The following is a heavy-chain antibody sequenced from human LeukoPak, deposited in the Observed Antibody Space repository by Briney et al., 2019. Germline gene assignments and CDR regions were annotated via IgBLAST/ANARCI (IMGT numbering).Heavy chain of an antibody. D-gene: IGHD2-2*01. CDR3: VRLYCSSTSCYYLGAYYYGMDV. J-gene: IGHJ6*02. V-gene: IGHV1-69*13. CDR2: IIPIFGTA. CDR1: GYTFTSYG. Sequence: ASVKVSCRPSGYTFTSYGISWVRQAPGQGLEWMGGIIPIFGTANYAQKFQGRVTITADESTSTAYMELSSLRSEDTAVYYCVRLYCSSTSCYYLGAYYYGMDVWGQGTTVTVSS.